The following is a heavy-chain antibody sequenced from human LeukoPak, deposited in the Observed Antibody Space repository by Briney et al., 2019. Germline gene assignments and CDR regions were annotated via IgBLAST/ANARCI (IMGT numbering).Heavy chain of an antibody. D-gene: IGHD3-3*02. CDR2: ITGTHAT. Sequence: GGSLKLSCTASGFTFSASPIHWVRQASGKGLEWVGRITGTHATAYAASVKGRFTISKDDSKSTTYLQMNSLKTEDTAVYYCTTGGISSLIGAVGFDYWGQGTLVTVSS. V-gene: IGHV3-73*01. CDR3: TTGGISSLIGAVGFDY. J-gene: IGHJ4*02. CDR1: GFTFSASP.